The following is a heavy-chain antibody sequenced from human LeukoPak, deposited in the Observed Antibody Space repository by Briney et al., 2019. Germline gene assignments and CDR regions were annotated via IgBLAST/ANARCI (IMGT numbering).Heavy chain of an antibody. J-gene: IGHJ5*02. D-gene: IGHD4-17*01. CDR1: GGSISSGDYY. CDR3: ARDKLATVTTGWFDP. Sequence: PSQTLSLTCTVSGGSISSGDYYWSWIRQPPGKCLEWIGYIYYSGSTYYNPSLKSRVTISVDTSKNQFSLKLNSVTAADTAVYYCARDKLATVTTGWFDPWGQGTLVTVSS. CDR2: IYYSGST. V-gene: IGHV4-30-4*01.